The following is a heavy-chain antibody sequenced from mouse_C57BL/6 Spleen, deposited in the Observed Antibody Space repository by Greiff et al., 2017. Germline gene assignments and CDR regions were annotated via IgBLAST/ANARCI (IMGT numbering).Heavy chain of an antibody. Sequence: QVQLQQPGAELVMPGASVKLSCKASGYTFTSYWMHWVKQRPGQGLEWIGEIDPSDSYTNYNQKFKGKSTLTVDKSSSTAYMQLRSLTSEDSAVYYWARGGDDYDLQYAMDYWGQGTSVTVSS. CDR2: IDPSDSYT. V-gene: IGHV1-69*01. CDR1: GYTFTSYW. CDR3: ARGGDDYDLQYAMDY. J-gene: IGHJ4*01. D-gene: IGHD2-4*01.